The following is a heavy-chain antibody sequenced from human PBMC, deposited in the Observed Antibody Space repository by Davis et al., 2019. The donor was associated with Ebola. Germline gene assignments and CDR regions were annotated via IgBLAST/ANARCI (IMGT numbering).Heavy chain of an antibody. Sequence: ASVKVSCKASGYTFTTYGINWVRQAPGQGLEWMGWISAYNGNTNYAQKLQGRVTMTTDTSTSTAYMELRSLRSDDTAVYYCARDHGYSYGWVCFDYWGQGTLVTVSS. V-gene: IGHV1-18*01. CDR2: ISAYNGNT. D-gene: IGHD5-18*01. CDR1: GYTFTTYG. J-gene: IGHJ4*02. CDR3: ARDHGYSYGWVCFDY.